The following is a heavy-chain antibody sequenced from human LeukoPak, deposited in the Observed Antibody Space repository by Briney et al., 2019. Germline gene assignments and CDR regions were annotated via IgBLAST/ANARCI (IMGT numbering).Heavy chain of an antibody. CDR3: AVDGDFWSRDV. D-gene: IGHD3-3*01. CDR2: IIPIFGTA. CDR1: GGTFSSYA. Sequence: GASVKVSCKASGGTFSSYAISWVRQAPGQGLEWMGGIIPIFGTANYAQKFQGRVTITADKSTSTAYMELSSLRSEDTAVYYCAVDGDFWSRDVWGKGTTVTVSS. V-gene: IGHV1-69*06. J-gene: IGHJ6*04.